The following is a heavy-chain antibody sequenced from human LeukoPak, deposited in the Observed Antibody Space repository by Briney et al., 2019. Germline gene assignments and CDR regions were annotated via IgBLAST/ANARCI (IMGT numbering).Heavy chain of an antibody. V-gene: IGHV3-9*01. J-gene: IGHJ4*02. D-gene: IGHD6-13*01. CDR1: GFTFDDYA. Sequence: GGSLRLSCAASGFTFDDYAMHWVRQAPGKGLEWVSGISWNSGSIGYADSVKGRFTISRDNAKNSLYLQMNSLRAEDTALYYCAKSIAAAGTDRGIDYWGQGTLVTVSS. CDR3: AKSIAAAGTDRGIDY. CDR2: ISWNSGSI.